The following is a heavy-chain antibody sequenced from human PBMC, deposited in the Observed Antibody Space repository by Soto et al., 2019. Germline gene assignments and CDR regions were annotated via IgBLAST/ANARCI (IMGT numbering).Heavy chain of an antibody. CDR3: AKALIAAAGTRYYYGMDV. Sequence: VQLVESGGGLVQPGRSLRLSCAASGFTFDDYAMHWVRQAPGKGLEWVSGISWNSGSIGYADSVKGRFTISRDNAKNSLYLQMNSLRAEDTALYYCAKALIAAAGTRYYYGMDVWGQGTTVTVSS. CDR1: GFTFDDYA. J-gene: IGHJ6*02. V-gene: IGHV3-9*01. CDR2: ISWNSGSI. D-gene: IGHD6-13*01.